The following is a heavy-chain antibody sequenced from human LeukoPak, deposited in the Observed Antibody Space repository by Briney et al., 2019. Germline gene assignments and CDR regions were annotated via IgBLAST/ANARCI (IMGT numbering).Heavy chain of an antibody. CDR3: ASAWTYYYDRSGYYFDY. J-gene: IGHJ4*02. Sequence: ASVKVSCKASGYTFSGYNMHWVRQAPGQGLEWMGRVISHSGGTNYAPRFQGRVTMTRDTSTSTAYMELSRLKSDDTAVYYCASAWTYYYDRSGYYFDYWGQGTLSPSPQ. V-gene: IGHV1-2*06. D-gene: IGHD3-22*01. CDR2: VISHSGGT. CDR1: GYTFSGYN.